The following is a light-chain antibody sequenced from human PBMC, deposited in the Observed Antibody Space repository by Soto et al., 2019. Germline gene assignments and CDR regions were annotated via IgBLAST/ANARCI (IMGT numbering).Light chain of an antibody. CDR2: RTS. Sequence: EVVLTQSPGTLSLSPGERATLSCRASESVSSSFLTWYQQKPGQAPRLLIYRTSNRVTGIPARFSGSGSGTDFTFTIVRLEPEDFAIYFCHDYGNLPWTCGQGTNVEIK. J-gene: IGKJ1*01. V-gene: IGKV3-20*01. CDR3: HDYGNLPWT. CDR1: ESVSSSF.